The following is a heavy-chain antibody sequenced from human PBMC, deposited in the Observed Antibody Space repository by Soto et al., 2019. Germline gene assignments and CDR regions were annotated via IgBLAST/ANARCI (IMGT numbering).Heavy chain of an antibody. CDR3: ARDRVVTAMVRAFDI. V-gene: IGHV4-31*03. D-gene: IGHD2-21*02. J-gene: IGHJ3*02. Sequence: QVQLQESGPGLVKPSQTLSLTCTVSGGSISSGGYYWSWIRQHPGKGLEWIGYIYYSGSTDYSPALKSGVTISVDTSKNQFSLKLSSVTAADTAVYYCARDRVVTAMVRAFDIWGQGTMVTVSS. CDR2: IYYSGST. CDR1: GGSISSGGYY.